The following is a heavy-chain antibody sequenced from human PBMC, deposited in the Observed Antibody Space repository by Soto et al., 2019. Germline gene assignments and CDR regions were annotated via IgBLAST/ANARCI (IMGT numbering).Heavy chain of an antibody. J-gene: IGHJ6*03. CDR3: VRHQGEGSSDGDYDTVIASQYYYYYFMDV. D-gene: IGHD4-17*01. V-gene: IGHV5-51*01. CDR2: IYPGDSDT. Sequence: GESLKISWKGSGYSFTSYWIGWVLQMPWKGLEWMGIIYPGDSDTRYSPSFQGQVTISADKSISTAYLQWSGLKASDTAMYYCVRHQGEGSSDGDYDTVIASQYYYYYFMDVWGKGTTVTVSS. CDR1: GYSFTSYW.